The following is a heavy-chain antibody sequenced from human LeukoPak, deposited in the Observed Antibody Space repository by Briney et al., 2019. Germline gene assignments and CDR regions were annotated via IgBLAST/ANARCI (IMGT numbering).Heavy chain of an antibody. CDR3: ARQRYYDSSGQFVP. CDR2: TYPGDSDT. Sequence: GQPLKTSGKGLGYSFTNSWCGWVRKMLGKGLEFMGSTYPGDSDTRYRPSFQGQVTISADKSISTAYLQWSSLKASDIAMYYCARQRYYDSSGQFVPWAQGPVVSVSS. V-gene: IGHV5-51*01. D-gene: IGHD3-22*01. CDR1: GYSFTNSW. J-gene: IGHJ5*02.